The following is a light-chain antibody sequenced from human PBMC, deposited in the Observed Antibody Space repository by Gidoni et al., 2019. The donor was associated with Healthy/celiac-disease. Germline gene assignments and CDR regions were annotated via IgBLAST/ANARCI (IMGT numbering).Light chain of an antibody. CDR1: QSVSSN. CDR3: QQYNNWPPYT. V-gene: IGKV3-15*01. Sequence: EIVMTQSPATLSVSPGERATLSCRASQSVSSNLAWYQQKPGQAPRLLIYGASTRATGIPARFSGSRSGTEFTLTISSLQSEDFAVYYCQQYNNWPPYTFGQXTKLEIK. CDR2: GAS. J-gene: IGKJ2*01.